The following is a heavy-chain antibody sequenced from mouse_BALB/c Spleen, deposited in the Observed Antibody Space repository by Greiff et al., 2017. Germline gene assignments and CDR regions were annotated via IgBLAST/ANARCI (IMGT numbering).Heavy chain of an antibody. CDR2: ISSGSSTI. CDR3: ARDYDYQYYAMDY. D-gene: IGHD2-4*01. CDR1: GFTFSSFG. V-gene: IGHV5-17*02. J-gene: IGHJ4*01. Sequence: DVMLVESGGGLVQPGGSRKLSCAASGFTFSSFGMHWVRQAPEKGLEWVAYISSGSSTIYYADTVKGRFTISRDNPKNTLFLQMTSLRSEDTAMYYCARDYDYQYYAMDYWGQGTSVTVSS.